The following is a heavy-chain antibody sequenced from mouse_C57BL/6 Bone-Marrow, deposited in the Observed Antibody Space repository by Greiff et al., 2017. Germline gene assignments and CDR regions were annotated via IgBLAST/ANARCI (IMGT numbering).Heavy chain of an antibody. D-gene: IGHD2-4*01. CDR2: IWTGGGT. Sequence: QVQLKESGPGLVAPSQSLSITCTVSGFSLTSYAISWVRQPPGKGLEWLGVIWTGGGTNYNSALKSRLSISKDNSKSRVFLKMNSLQTDDAARYYCARTIYYDYDGGFAYWGQGTLVTVSA. CDR3: ARTIYYDYDGGFAY. V-gene: IGHV2-9-1*01. J-gene: IGHJ3*01. CDR1: GFSLTSYA.